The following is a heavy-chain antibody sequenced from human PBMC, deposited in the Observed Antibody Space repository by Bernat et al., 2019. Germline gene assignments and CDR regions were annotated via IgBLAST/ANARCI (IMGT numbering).Heavy chain of an antibody. CDR1: GFTFSSYA. CDR3: ARGLSKGNAFDI. CDR2: ISYDGSNK. J-gene: IGHJ3*02. V-gene: IGHV3-30*01. D-gene: IGHD4-4*01. Sequence: QVQLVASGGGVVQPGRSLRLSCAASGFTFSSYAMHWVRQAPGKGLEWVAVISYDGSNKYYADSVKGRFTISRDNSKNTLYLQMNSLRAEDTAVYYCARGLSKGNAFDIWGQGTMVTVSS.